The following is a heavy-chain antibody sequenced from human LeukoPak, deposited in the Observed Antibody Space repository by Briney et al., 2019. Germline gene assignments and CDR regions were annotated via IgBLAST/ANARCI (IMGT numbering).Heavy chain of an antibody. CDR2: IYTSGST. CDR3: ARRRSGWYSCFDY. V-gene: IGHV4-61*02. J-gene: IGHJ4*02. CDR1: GGSISSGSYY. Sequence: SETLSLTCTVSGGSISSGSYYWNWLRQPAGKGLEWIGRIYTSGSTNYNPSLKSRVTISVDTSKNQFSLKLSSVTAADTAVYYCARRRSGWYSCFDYWGQGTLVTVSS. D-gene: IGHD6-19*01.